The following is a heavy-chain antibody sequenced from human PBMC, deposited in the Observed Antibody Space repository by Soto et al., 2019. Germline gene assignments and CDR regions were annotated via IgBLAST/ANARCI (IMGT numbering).Heavy chain of an antibody. CDR1: GGSISSYY. CDR3: GRVPPDILTGYYNYYFDY. V-gene: IGHV4-59*01. CDR2: IYYSGST. Sequence: SETLSLTCTVSGGSISSYYWSWIRQPPGKGLEWIGYIYYSGSTNYNPSLKSRVTISVDTSKNQFSLKLSSVTAADTAVFYCGRVPPDILTGYYNYYFDYWGQGTLVTVSS. D-gene: IGHD3-9*01. J-gene: IGHJ4*02.